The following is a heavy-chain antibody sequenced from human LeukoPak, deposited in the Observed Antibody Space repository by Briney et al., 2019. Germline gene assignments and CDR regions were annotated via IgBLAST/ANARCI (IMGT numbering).Heavy chain of an antibody. CDR3: AKEAAMNDILTGYYNHRYYYGMGV. Sequence: PGGSLRLSCVASGFTFINYPMHWVRQAPDKGLEWVAVISLDGYNKYYADSVKGRFTISQDNFKSTLYLQMNSLGAEDTAVYYCAKEAAMNDILTGYYNHRYYYGMGVWGQGTTVTVSS. V-gene: IGHV3-30-3*01. CDR1: GFTFINYP. D-gene: IGHD3-9*01. J-gene: IGHJ6*02. CDR2: ISLDGYNK.